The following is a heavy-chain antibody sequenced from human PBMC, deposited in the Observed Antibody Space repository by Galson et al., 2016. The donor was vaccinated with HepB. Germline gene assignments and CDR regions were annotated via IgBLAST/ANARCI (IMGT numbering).Heavy chain of an antibody. Sequence: SLRLSCAASGFTFSSYGMHWVRQAPGKGLEWVSFIWSDGNKKYYADSVKGRFTISRDKSKNTLYLQMNSLTAEDTAVYYCAKGPFGGVLDHLDYWGQGTLVTVSS. D-gene: IGHD3-16*02. CDR2: IWSDGNKK. CDR3: AKGPFGGVLDHLDY. J-gene: IGHJ4*02. V-gene: IGHV3-33*03. CDR1: GFTFSSYG.